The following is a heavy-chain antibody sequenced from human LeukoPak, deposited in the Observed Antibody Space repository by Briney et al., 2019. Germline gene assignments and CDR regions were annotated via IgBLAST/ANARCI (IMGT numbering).Heavy chain of an antibody. V-gene: IGHV5-51*01. J-gene: IGHJ3*02. CDR2: IYPGDSDT. CDR3: ARPDDEYSSSSGAFDI. CDR1: GYSFTSYW. D-gene: IGHD6-6*01. Sequence: GESLKISCKGSGYSFTSYWIGWVRQMPGKGLEWMGIIYPGDSDTRYSPSFQGQVTISADKSISTAYLQWSSLKASDTAMYYCARPDDEYSSSSGAFDIWGQGTMVTVSS.